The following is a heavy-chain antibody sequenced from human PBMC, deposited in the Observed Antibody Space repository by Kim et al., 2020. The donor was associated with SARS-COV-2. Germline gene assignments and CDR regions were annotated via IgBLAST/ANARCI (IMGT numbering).Heavy chain of an antibody. J-gene: IGHJ3*02. D-gene: IGHD2-2*01. CDR3: ARGGYSATRSSNDAFDT. Sequence: ASVKVSCKASGYSFTGYYIHWVRQAPGQGLEWMGRINPISGVTNYAQKFQGRVTMTRDTSITTAYMELSSLRSDDTVVYYCARGGYSATRSSNDAFDTWGQGTLVTVSS. V-gene: IGHV1-2*05. CDR2: INPISGVT. CDR1: GYSFTGYY.